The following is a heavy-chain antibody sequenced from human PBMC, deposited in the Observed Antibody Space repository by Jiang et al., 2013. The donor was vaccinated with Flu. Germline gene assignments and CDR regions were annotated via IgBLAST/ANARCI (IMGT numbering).Heavy chain of an antibody. CDR1: GFTFTTYA. Sequence: VQLVESGGGLVQPGGSLRLSCAASGFTFTTYAMNWVRQAPGKGLEWVSTISGTGDTTYYADSVRGRFTISRDNSRNTLYLQMNDLRAEDTTIYYCAKNGPFRSNIYHSGAYDFWGQGILVTVSS. D-gene: IGHD3-22*01. J-gene: IGHJ4*02. V-gene: IGHV3-23*04. CDR2: ISGTGDTT. CDR3: AKNGPFRSNIYHSGAYDF.